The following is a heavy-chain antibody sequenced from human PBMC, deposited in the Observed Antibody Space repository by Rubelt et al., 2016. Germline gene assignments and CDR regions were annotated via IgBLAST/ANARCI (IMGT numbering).Heavy chain of an antibody. Sequence: QLHLHESGPGQVRPSETLSLTCTVSGDPINTNNYYWGWIRQPPGKGLQWIGSLFSGSTYYNPSLKSRVTISIDTSKNQFSLRLGSGAAADTAVYVCARVERAGLRWDVWGQGTAVTVSS. V-gene: IGHV4-39*07. CDR1: GDPINTNNYY. CDR2: LFSGST. D-gene: IGHD3-3*01. J-gene: IGHJ6*02. CDR3: ARVERAGLRWDV.